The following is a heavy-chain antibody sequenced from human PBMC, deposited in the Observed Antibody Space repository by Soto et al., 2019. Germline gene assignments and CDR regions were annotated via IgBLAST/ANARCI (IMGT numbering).Heavy chain of an antibody. D-gene: IGHD6-13*01. J-gene: IGHJ4*02. CDR2: IWYDGSNK. CDR1: GFTFSSYG. Sequence: GGSLRLSCAASGFTFSSYGMHWVRQAPGKGLEWVAVIWYDGSNKYYADSVKGRFTISRDNSKNTLYLQMNSLRAEDTAVYYCARDMAAAGYFDYWGQGTLVTVSS. V-gene: IGHV3-33*01. CDR3: ARDMAAAGYFDY.